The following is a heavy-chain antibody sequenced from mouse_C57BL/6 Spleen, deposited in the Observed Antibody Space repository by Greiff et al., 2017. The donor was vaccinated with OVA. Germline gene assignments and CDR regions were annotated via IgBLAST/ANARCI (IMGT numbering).Heavy chain of an antibody. D-gene: IGHD1-1*01. V-gene: IGHV1-15*01. CDR2: IDPETGGT. Sequence: VQLQQSGAELVRPGASVTLSCTASGYTFTDYEMHWVKQTPVHGLEWIGAIDPETGGTAYNQKFKGKAILTADKSSSTAYMELRSLTSEDSAVYYCTRRYGSSYPYYFDDWGKGTTLTVAS. CDR1: GYTFTDYE. J-gene: IGHJ2*01. CDR3: TRRYGSSYPYYFDD.